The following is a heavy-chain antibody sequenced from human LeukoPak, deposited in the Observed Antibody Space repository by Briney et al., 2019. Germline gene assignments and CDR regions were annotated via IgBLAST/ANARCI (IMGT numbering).Heavy chain of an antibody. D-gene: IGHD4-11*01. J-gene: IGHJ4*02. CDR2: IYYSGST. V-gene: IGHV4-59*01. CDR3: ARFGIGTTTVTAPPPRGFDY. Sequence: ASETLSLTCTVSGGSISSYYWSWIRQPPGKGLVGIGYIYYSGSTNYNPSLKSRVTISVDTSKNQFSLKLSSVTAADTAVYYCARFGIGTTTVTAPPPRGFDYWGQGTLVTVSS. CDR1: GGSISSYY.